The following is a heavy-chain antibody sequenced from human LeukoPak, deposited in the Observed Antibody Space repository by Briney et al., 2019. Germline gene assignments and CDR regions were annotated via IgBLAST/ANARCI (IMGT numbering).Heavy chain of an antibody. Sequence: GGSLRLSCAASGFTFSSYAMHWVRQAPGKGLEWVAVISYDGSNKYYADSVKGRFTISRDNSKNTLYLQMNSLRAEDTAVYYCARATSHDSGRFYWGQGTLVTVSS. J-gene: IGHJ4*02. D-gene: IGHD5-12*01. CDR3: ARATSHDSGRFY. CDR2: ISYDGSNK. V-gene: IGHV3-30*04. CDR1: GFTFSSYA.